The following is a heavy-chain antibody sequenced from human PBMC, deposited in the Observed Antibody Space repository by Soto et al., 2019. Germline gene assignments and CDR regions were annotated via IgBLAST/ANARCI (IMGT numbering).Heavy chain of an antibody. V-gene: IGHV1-69*05. J-gene: IGHJ6*02. D-gene: IGHD3-3*02. CDR3: ARDPDRPPLGGNYYYIMAV. CDR2: IMPIFRTA. Sequence: QVQVEQSGAEVKKPGSSVKVSCKASGGTFSTAAISWVRQAPGQGLEWMGGIMPIFRTADYAQKFQGRVTITPDESTRTAYLELRSLSSEHTAIYYCARDPDRPPLGGNYYYIMAVWGQGTTVTVSS. CDR1: GGTFSTAA.